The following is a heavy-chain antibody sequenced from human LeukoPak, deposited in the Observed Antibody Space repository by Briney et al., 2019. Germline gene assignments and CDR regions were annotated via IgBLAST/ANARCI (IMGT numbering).Heavy chain of an antibody. J-gene: IGHJ4*02. V-gene: IGHV4-39*01. CDR1: GGSISSSGFY. D-gene: IGHD5-12*01. Sequence: SETLSLTCTVSGGSISSSGFYWGWIRQPPGKGLEWIGSIYYSASTYYNPSLKSRVTMSVDTSKNQFSLKLSSVTAADTAVYYCATRGVVATIVQDYWGQGTLVTVSS. CDR3: ATRGVVATIVQDY. CDR2: IYYSAST.